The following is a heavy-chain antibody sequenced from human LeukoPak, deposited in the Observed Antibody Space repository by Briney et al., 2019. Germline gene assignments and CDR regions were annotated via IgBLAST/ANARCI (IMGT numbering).Heavy chain of an antibody. J-gene: IGHJ3*02. V-gene: IGHV1-18*01. CDR1: GYTFTSYG. CDR2: ISAYNGNT. CDR3: ARLSAALDACDI. Sequence: ASVKVSCKASGYTFTSYGISWVRQAPVQGLEWMGWISAYNGNTNYAQKLQGRVTITPDTSTSTAYMELRSLRSDDPAVYYCARLSAALDACDIWGQGTMVTVSS. D-gene: IGHD2-2*01.